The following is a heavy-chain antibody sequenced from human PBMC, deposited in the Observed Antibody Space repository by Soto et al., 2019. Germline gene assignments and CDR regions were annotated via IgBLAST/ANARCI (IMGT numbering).Heavy chain of an antibody. Sequence: PGESLRLSCAASGFTVSSNYMSWVRQAPGKGLEWVSVIYSGGSTYYADSVKGRFTISRHNSKNTLYLQMNSLRAEDTAVYYCASRLRYFDWLLTDYDAFDIWGQGTMVTVSS. D-gene: IGHD3-9*01. J-gene: IGHJ3*02. CDR2: IYSGGST. V-gene: IGHV3-53*04. CDR3: ASRLRYFDWLLTDYDAFDI. CDR1: GFTVSSNY.